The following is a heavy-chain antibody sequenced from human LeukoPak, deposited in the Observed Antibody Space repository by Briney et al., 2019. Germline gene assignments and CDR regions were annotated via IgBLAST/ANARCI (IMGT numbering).Heavy chain of an antibody. D-gene: IGHD5-12*01. V-gene: IGHV4-34*01. CDR1: GGSFSGYF. Sequence: SETLSLTCAVYGGSFSGYFWNWIRQPPGKGLEWIGEINHSGSTSNHNPSLKSRVTMSVDTSKNQFSLKLSSVTAADTAVYYCARKSGYARDYWGQGNLVTVSS. CDR3: ARKSGYARDY. CDR2: INHSGSTS. J-gene: IGHJ4*02.